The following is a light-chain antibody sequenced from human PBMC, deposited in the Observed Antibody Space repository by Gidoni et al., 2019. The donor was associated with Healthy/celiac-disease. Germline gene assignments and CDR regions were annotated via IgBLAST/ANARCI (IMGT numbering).Light chain of an antibody. Sequence: DLVMTQSPDSLALSLGERATINCKSSQSVLYSSNNKNYLAWYQQKPGQPPKLLIYWASTLESGVPDRFSGSGSGTDFTLTISSLQAEDVAAYYCQQYYSTPLTFGGGTKVEIK. V-gene: IGKV4-1*01. CDR1: QSVLYSSNNKNY. CDR2: WAS. J-gene: IGKJ4*01. CDR3: QQYYSTPLT.